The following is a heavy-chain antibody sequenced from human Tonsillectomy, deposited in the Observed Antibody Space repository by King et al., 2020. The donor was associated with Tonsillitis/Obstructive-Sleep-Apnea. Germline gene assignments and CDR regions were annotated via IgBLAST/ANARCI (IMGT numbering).Heavy chain of an antibody. J-gene: IGHJ3*02. V-gene: IGHV3-21*01. CDR1: GFTFSSYS. CDR2: ISTSSSYI. CDR3: ARDSDDAFDI. Sequence: VQLVESGGGLVKPGGSLRLSCAASGFTFSSYSMNWVRQAPGKGLEWVSSISTSSSYIYYADSVKGRFTNSRDNAKNSLDLQMNSLRAEDTAVYYCARDSDDAFDIWGLGTMVTVSS.